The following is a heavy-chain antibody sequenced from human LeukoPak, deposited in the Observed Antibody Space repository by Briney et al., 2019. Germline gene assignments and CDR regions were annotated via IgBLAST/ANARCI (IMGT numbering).Heavy chain of an antibody. CDR3: ARGFGSGCPFDY. CDR2: INHSGST. V-gene: IGHV4-34*01. J-gene: IGHJ4*02. D-gene: IGHD6-19*01. CDR1: GGSFSGYY. Sequence: PSETLSLTCAVYGGSFSGYYWSWIRQPPGKGLEWIGEINHSGSTNYNPSLKSRVTISVDTSKNQFSLKLSSVTAADTAVYYCARGFGSGCPFDYWGQGTLVTVSS.